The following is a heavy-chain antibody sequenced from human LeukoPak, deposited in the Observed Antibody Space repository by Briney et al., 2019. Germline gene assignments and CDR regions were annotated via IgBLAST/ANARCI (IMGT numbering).Heavy chain of an antibody. Sequence: SETLSLTCTVYGGSISTYYWSWIRQPPGKGLEWIGYIYYSGSTNYNPSLKSRVTISVDTSKNQFSLKLSSVTAADTAVYYCARGGSGSSDYWGQGTLVTVSS. V-gene: IGHV4-59*01. J-gene: IGHJ4*02. CDR3: ARGGSGSSDY. CDR1: GGSISTYY. D-gene: IGHD1-26*01. CDR2: IYYSGST.